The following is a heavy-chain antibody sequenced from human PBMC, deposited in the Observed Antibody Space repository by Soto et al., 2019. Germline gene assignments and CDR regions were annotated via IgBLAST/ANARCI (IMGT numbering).Heavy chain of an antibody. J-gene: IGHJ4*02. V-gene: IGHV3-33*01. CDR1: GFSLSRYG. D-gene: IGHD4-4*01. Sequence: QEQLVESGGGVVQPGGPLKLSCAAPGFSLSRYGIHWVRQTPGKGLEWVAVIWYDGSNQYYADFVKGRFTISRDNFKNMAFLQLSSLRAEDTAVYYCTRVLSKTSGYYFEFWGQGTLVTVSS. CDR3: TRVLSKTSGYYFEF. CDR2: IWYDGSNQ.